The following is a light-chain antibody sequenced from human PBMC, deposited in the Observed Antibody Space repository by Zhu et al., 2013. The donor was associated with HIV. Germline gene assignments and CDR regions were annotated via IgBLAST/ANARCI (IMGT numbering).Light chain of an antibody. J-gene: IGKJ3*01. CDR1: QPISSSY. V-gene: IGKV3-20*01. CDR3: QQYETLEFT. CDR2: STS. Sequence: EIVLTQSPGTLSLSPGEEVTLSCRASQPISSSYLAWYQQKPGQAPRVLVSSTSTRATGIPDRFSGSGSGTDFTLTISRLEPEDFAVYYCQQYETLEFTFGPGTKVDIK.